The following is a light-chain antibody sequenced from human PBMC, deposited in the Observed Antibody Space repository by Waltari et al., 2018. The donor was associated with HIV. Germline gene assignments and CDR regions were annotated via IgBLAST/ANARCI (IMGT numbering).Light chain of an antibody. V-gene: IGLV2-14*01. CDR3: SSYTSSNTLVV. Sequence: QSAPVSASPLHSTPSPCTGTSTPVDSSNYASWYQQHPGNAPKLMSYEVSNRPSGLSNRFSGSKSGNTASLTISGLQAEDEADYYCSSYTSSNTLVVFGGGTKLTVL. CDR2: EVS. CDR1: STPVDSSNY. J-gene: IGLJ2*01.